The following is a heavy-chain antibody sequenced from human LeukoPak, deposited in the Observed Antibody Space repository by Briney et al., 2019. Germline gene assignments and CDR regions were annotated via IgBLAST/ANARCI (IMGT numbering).Heavy chain of an antibody. Sequence: SETLSLTCTVSGGSISSSSYYWGWIRQPPGKGLEWIGSIYYSGSTYYNPSLKSRITISVDTSKNQFSLKLSSVTAADTAVYYCARLQLGDAFDIWAKGQWSPSLQ. CDR2: IYYSGST. CDR1: GGSISSSSYY. V-gene: IGHV4-39*01. J-gene: IGHJ3*02. CDR3: ARLQLGDAFDI. D-gene: IGHD1-1*01.